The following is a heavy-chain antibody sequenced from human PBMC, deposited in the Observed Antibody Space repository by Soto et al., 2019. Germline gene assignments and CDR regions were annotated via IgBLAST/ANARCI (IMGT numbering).Heavy chain of an antibody. D-gene: IGHD3-3*01. V-gene: IGHV4-39*01. CDR2: IYYSGST. CDR3: ASRVLSGRIDY. J-gene: IGHJ4*02. CDR1: GGSISSSSYY. Sequence: QLQLQESGPGLVKPSETLSLTCTVSGGSISSSSYYWGWIRQPPGKGLEGIGSIYYSGSTYYTPSLKSRVTLSVDTSKNQFSLMLSSVTAADTSVYYCASRVLSGRIDYWGQGSLVTDSS.